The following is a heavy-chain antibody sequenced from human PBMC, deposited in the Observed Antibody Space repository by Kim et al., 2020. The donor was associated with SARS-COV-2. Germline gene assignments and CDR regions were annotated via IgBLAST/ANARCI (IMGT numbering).Heavy chain of an antibody. J-gene: IGHJ5*02. CDR3: ARVVWYYYDSSGYSNWFDP. D-gene: IGHD3-22*01. Sequence: SVKVSCKASGGTFSSYAISWVRQAPGQGLEWMGGIIPIFGTANYAQKFQGRVTITADESTSTAYMELSSLRSEDTAVYYCARVVWYYYDSSGYSNWFDPWGQGTLVTVSS. CDR1: GGTFSSYA. V-gene: IGHV1-69*13. CDR2: IIPIFGTA.